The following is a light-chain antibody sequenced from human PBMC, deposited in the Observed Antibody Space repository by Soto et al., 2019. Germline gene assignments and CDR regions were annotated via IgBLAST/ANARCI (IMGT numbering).Light chain of an antibody. CDR1: NSDVGGYNY. V-gene: IGLV2-14*01. CDR2: DVR. J-gene: IGLJ1*01. Sequence: SALTQPASVSGSPGQSITISCTGTNSDVGGYNYVSWYQQHPGKAPKFMIYDVRNRPSGVSNRFSGSKSGNTASLTISGLQAEDEADYYCCSYTTSNTRQIVFGTGTKVTVL. CDR3: CSYTTSNTRQIV.